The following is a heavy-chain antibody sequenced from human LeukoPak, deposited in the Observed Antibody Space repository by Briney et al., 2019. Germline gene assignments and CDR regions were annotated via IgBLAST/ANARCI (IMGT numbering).Heavy chain of an antibody. J-gene: IGHJ6*03. Sequence: SETLSLTCTVSGGSISSYYWSWIRQPPGKGLEWIGYIYTSGSTNYNSSLKSRVTISVDTSKNQFSLKLSSVTAADTAMYYCARQRKGYCSSTSCYRPMDVWGKGTTVTVSS. CDR1: GGSISSYY. D-gene: IGHD2-2*01. V-gene: IGHV4-4*09. CDR3: ARQRKGYCSSTSCYRPMDV. CDR2: IYTSGST.